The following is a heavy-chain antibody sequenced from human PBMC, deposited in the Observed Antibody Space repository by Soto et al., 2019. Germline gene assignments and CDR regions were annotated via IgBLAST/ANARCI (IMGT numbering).Heavy chain of an antibody. CDR2: ISGSGGST. V-gene: IGHV3-23*01. D-gene: IGHD6-19*01. Sequence: EVQLLESGGGLVQPGGSLRLSCAASGFTFSSYAMSWVRQAPGKGLEWVSAISGSGGSTYYADSVKGRFTISRDNSKNTLQLQMNSLGAEDTAVYYCAKGSPIAVAGTLEDWGQGTLVTVSS. J-gene: IGHJ4*02. CDR3: AKGSPIAVAGTLED. CDR1: GFTFSSYA.